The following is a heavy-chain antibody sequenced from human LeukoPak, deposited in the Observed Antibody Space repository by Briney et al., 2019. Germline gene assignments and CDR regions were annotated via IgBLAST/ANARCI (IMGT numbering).Heavy chain of an antibody. CDR2: ISNSDGSS. J-gene: IGHJ4*02. CDR1: GFAFNSFA. V-gene: IGHV3-23*01. D-gene: IGHD3-16*02. CDR3: AKSLGVGGYTRYKGFDQ. Sequence: GGSLRLSCAASGFAFNSFAMNWVRQAPGKGLEWVSSISNSDGSSHYADFVKGRFTISRDNSKNTLHLQMNSLRAEDTAVYYCAKSLGVGGYTRYKGFDQWGQGTLVTVPS.